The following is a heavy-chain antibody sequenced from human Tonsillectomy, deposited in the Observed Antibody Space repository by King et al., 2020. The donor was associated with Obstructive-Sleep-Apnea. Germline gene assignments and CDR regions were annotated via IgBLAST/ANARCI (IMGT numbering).Heavy chain of an antibody. CDR2: ISYPGTTK. CDR3: VTVREGYSSSWFGPLNY. CDR1: GFPFSTNL. Sequence: VQLVESGGGVVQPGRSLRLSCAASGFPFSTNLMHWVRQAPGKGLEWVAVISYPGTTKYYADSVKGRFTISRDNSKTTLYLQMNDLRTEDTAFYYCVTVREGYSSSWFGPLNYWGQGTLVTVSS. D-gene: IGHD6-13*01. J-gene: IGHJ4*02. V-gene: IGHV3-30-3*01.